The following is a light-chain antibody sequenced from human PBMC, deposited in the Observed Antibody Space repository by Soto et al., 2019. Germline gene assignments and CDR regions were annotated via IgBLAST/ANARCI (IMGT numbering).Light chain of an antibody. Sequence: EIVLTQSPGTLSLSPGERATLSFRASQSVSSSYLAWYQQKPGQAPRLLIYGASSRATGIPDRFSGSRSGTEFTLTINSLQSEDFAVYYCQRYNNWPLTFGGGTKVDIK. V-gene: IGKV3-20*01. CDR2: GAS. CDR3: QRYNNWPLT. CDR1: QSVSSSY. J-gene: IGKJ4*01.